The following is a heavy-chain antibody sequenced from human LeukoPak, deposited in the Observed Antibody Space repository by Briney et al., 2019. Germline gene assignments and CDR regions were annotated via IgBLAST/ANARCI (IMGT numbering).Heavy chain of an antibody. Sequence: GGSLRLSCAASGFTFSSTSMSWVRQAPGKGLEWVAVTVGGGDDTYYEDPVKGRFTISRDNSNNTLYRQMISLRAEETAVYYCAKLTTSWGQGTLVTVSS. J-gene: IGHJ4*02. CDR2: TVGGGDDT. CDR3: AKLTTS. V-gene: IGHV3-23*01. CDR1: GFTFSSTS. D-gene: IGHD4-11*01.